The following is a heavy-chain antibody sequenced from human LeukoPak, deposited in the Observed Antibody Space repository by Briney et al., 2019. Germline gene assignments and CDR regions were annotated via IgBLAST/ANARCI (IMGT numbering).Heavy chain of an antibody. CDR2: IFSGGTT. V-gene: IGHV3-53*01. Sequence: PGGSPRLSCAASGFSVSMKYMTWVRQAPGKGLEWVSVIFSGGTTYYADSVKGRFTVSRDNSKNMMYLQMNSLRAEDAAVYYCARFSGPGMQHYYYYMDVWGTGTTVTVSS. D-gene: IGHD3-10*01. J-gene: IGHJ6*03. CDR1: GFSVSMKY. CDR3: ARFSGPGMQHYYYYMDV.